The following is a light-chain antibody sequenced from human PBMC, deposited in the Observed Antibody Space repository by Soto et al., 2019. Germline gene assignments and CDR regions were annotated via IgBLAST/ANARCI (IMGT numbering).Light chain of an antibody. CDR2: DAS. Sequence: EIVLTQSPATLSSSPGERATLSCRASQSVSSYLAWYQQKPGQAPRLLIYDASNRATGIPARFSGSGSGTDFTLTISSLEPEDFAVYYCQQRSNWPPMYTFGQGTNVDIK. CDR3: QQRSNWPPMYT. V-gene: IGKV3-11*01. CDR1: QSVSSY. J-gene: IGKJ2*01.